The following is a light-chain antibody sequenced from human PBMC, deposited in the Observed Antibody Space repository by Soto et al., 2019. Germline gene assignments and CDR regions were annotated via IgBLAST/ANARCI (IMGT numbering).Light chain of an antibody. J-gene: IGLJ2*01. Sequence: QSVLTQPPSASGTPGQRAFISCSGSSSNIGGTNYAYWYQQLPGAAPKLLMHSNNLRPSGVPERISGSKSGTSASLAISGLRSEDEAVYYCASWDDRLGAVIFGGGT. CDR1: SSNIGGTNY. CDR2: SNN. CDR3: ASWDDRLGAVI. V-gene: IGLV1-47*02.